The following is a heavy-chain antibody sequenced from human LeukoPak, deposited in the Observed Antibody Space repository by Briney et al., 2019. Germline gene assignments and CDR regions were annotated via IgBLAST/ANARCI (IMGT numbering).Heavy chain of an antibody. CDR2: IYYSGST. J-gene: IGHJ4*02. Sequence: TSETLSLTCTVSGGSISSSSYYWGWISQPPGKGLEWIGSIYYSGSTYYNPSLKSRVTISVDTSKNQFSLKLSSVTAADTAVYYCAREPYDFWSGKTLSLDYWGQGTLVTVSS. CDR3: AREPYDFWSGKTLSLDY. D-gene: IGHD3-3*01. V-gene: IGHV4-39*07. CDR1: GGSISSSSYY.